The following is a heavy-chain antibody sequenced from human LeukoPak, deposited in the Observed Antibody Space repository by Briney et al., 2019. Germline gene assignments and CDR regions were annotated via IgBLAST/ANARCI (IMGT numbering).Heavy chain of an antibody. CDR2: NSHNNDDT. J-gene: IGHJ4*02. V-gene: IGHV3-11*06. Sequence: GASRRLPCTAPGITFSDSLMGGFRQAPGKGLEWVSYNSHNNDDTNYAHSVKGRFTNSRDNAKNSVYLQMNSLRAEDTVMYYCARGHTTIFYWGQGTMVTVSS. CDR1: GITFSDSL. CDR3: ARGHTTIFY. D-gene: IGHD2/OR15-2a*01.